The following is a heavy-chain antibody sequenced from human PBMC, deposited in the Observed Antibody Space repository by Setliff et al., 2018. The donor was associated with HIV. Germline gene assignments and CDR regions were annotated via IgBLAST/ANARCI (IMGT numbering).Heavy chain of an antibody. CDR1: GYTFTSYA. Sequence: ASVKVSCKASGYTFTSYAMHWVRQAPGQRLEWMGWINAGIGNTKYSQKFQGRVTITRDTSASTAYMELSSLRSEDTAVYYCARGFSVYSSSDPLLNWFDPWGQGTLVTVSS. CDR2: INAGIGNT. V-gene: IGHV1-3*01. CDR3: ARGFSVYSSSDPLLNWFDP. J-gene: IGHJ5*02. D-gene: IGHD6-6*01.